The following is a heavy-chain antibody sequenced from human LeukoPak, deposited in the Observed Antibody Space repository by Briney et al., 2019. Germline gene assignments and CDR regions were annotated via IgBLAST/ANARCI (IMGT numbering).Heavy chain of an antibody. CDR1: GFTFNTYA. Sequence: KAGGSLRLTCAASGFTFNTYAMNWIRQAPGKGLEWVSSISSGGAYIYYADSVRSRFTSSRDNAENSMYLQMNSLRAEDTAVYYCARDRSKTSDSLGYYPDALIIWGEGKMVSVSS. V-gene: IGHV3-21*01. CDR2: ISSGGAYI. CDR3: ARDRSKTSDSLGYYPDALII. J-gene: IGHJ3*02. D-gene: IGHD3-22*01.